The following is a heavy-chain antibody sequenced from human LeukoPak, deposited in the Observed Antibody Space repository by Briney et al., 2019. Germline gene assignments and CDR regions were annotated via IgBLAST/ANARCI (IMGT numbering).Heavy chain of an antibody. CDR1: GFTFSSYW. CDR3: AKGPLSHFDY. V-gene: IGHV3-7*01. CDR2: INQDGSSK. J-gene: IGHJ4*02. Sequence: GGSLRLSCAVSGFTFSSYWMGWVRQAPGKGLAWVANINQDGSSKYYEDSVKGRFTISRDNAENSLYLQMNSLGAEDTAVYYCAKGPLSHFDYWGQGTLVTVSS. D-gene: IGHD2/OR15-2a*01.